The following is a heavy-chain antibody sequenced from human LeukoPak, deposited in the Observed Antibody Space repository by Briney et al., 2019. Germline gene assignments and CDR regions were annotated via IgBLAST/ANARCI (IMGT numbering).Heavy chain of an antibody. CDR2: IYYSGST. CDR3: ARRGVYYAAFDI. J-gene: IGHJ3*02. Sequence: SETLSLTCTVSGGSISSSSYYWGWIRQPPGKGLEWIGSIYYSGSTYYNPSLKSRVTTSVDTSKNQFSLKLSSVTAADTAVYYCARRGVYYAAFDIWGQGTMVTVSS. V-gene: IGHV4-39*01. CDR1: GGSISSSSYY. D-gene: IGHD3-10*01.